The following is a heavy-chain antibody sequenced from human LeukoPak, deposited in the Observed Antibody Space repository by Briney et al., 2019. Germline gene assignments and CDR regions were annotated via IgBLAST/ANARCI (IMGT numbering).Heavy chain of an antibody. Sequence: GRSLRLSCAASGFTFSSYGMHWVRQAPGKGLEWVAVIWYDGSNKYYADSVKGRFTISRDNSKNTLYLQMNSLRAEDTAVYYCARDSAYSSRGPYGMDVWGQGTTVTVSS. V-gene: IGHV3-33*08. J-gene: IGHJ6*02. CDR1: GFTFSSYG. CDR2: IWYDGSNK. D-gene: IGHD6-19*01. CDR3: ARDSAYSSRGPYGMDV.